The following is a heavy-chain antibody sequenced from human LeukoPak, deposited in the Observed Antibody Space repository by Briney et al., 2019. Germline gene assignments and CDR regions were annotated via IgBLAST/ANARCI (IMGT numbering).Heavy chain of an antibody. Sequence: GGSLRLSCVASGFTFSSYGMHWVRQAPGKGLEWVAVIWYDGSNKYYADSVKGRFTISRDNSKNTLYLQMNSLRAEDTAVYYCARDREQRLVLPYYGMDVWGQGTTVTVSS. J-gene: IGHJ6*02. CDR2: IWYDGSNK. V-gene: IGHV3-33*01. CDR1: GFTFSSYG. CDR3: ARDREQRLVLPYYGMDV. D-gene: IGHD6-13*01.